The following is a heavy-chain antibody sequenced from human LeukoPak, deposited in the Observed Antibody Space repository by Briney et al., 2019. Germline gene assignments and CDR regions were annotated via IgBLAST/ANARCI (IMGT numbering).Heavy chain of an antibody. D-gene: IGHD3-10*01. CDR3: ASLPYYYGSGIFDY. J-gene: IGHJ4*02. CDR2: ISYDGSNK. CDR1: GFIFGSYA. Sequence: GGSLRLSCAASGFIFGSYAMHWVRQAPGKGLEWVAVISYDGSNKYYADSVKGRFTISRDNSKNTLYLQMNSLRAEDTAVYYCASLPYYYGSGIFDYWGQGTLVTVSS. V-gene: IGHV3-30*01.